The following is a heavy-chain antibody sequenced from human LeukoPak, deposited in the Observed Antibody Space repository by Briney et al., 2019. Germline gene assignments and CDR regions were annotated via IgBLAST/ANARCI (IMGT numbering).Heavy chain of an antibody. CDR2: INHSGST. CDR1: GGSFRGYY. D-gene: IGHD6-19*01. V-gene: IGHV4-34*01. J-gene: IGHJ5*02. CDR3: ARSGGLLKWLVSRCFDP. Sequence: SETLSLTCAVYGGSFRGYYWSWIRQPPGKGPEWIGEINHSGSTNYNPSLKSRVTISVDTSKNQFSLKLSSVTAADTAVYYCARSGGLLKWLVSRCFDPWGQGTLVTVSS.